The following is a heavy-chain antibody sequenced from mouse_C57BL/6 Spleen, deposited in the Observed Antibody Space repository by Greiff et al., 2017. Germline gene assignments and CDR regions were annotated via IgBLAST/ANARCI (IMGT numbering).Heavy chain of an antibody. Sequence: EVMLVESGGGLVKPGGSLKLSCAASGFTFSSYTMSWVRQTPEKRLEWVATISGGGGNTYYPDSVKGRFTISRDNAKNTLYLQMSSLRSEDTALYYCASPIYYGNSFAYWGQGTLVTVSA. CDR2: ISGGGGNT. J-gene: IGHJ3*01. CDR1: GFTFSSYT. CDR3: ASPIYYGNSFAY. V-gene: IGHV5-9*01. D-gene: IGHD2-1*01.